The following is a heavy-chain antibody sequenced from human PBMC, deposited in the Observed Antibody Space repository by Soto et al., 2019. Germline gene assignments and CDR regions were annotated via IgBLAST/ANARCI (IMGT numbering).Heavy chain of an antibody. Sequence: SAEVSCKASGGSVCIRAVTWLLKAPGQGLGWMGHIFSDTADYAHTFQGRVTISADKSTATAYMQLDSLTSNDTAVYYCATASLYFAGRQGSFDTWCQVTLVTVSS. CDR1: GGSVCIRA. J-gene: IGHJ4*03. D-gene: IGHD3-9*01. CDR2: IFSDTA. CDR3: ATASLYFAGRQGSFDT. V-gene: IGHV1-69*06.